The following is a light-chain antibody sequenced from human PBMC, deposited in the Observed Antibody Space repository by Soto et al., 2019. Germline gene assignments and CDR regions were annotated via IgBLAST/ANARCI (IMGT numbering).Light chain of an antibody. J-gene: IGKJ1*01. CDR3: QQSYSTPRT. CDR2: GAS. V-gene: IGKV3-11*01. CDR1: QSISTY. Sequence: EIVLTQSPATLSLSPGEIATLSFRASQSISTYLAWYQQKPGQAPRLLIYGASTRATGIPARFSGSGSGTEFTLTISSLQPEDFATYYCQQSYSTPRTFGQGTKVDIK.